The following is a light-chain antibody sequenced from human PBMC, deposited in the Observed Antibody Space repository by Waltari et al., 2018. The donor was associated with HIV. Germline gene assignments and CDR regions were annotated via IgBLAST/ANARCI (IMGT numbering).Light chain of an antibody. CDR1: SSHVGAYTL. CDR2: EVT. Sequence: QSALTQSASVSGSPGQSITISCTGTSSHVGAYTLVSWYQQHPGEVPQLLIYEVTKRPSGVSTRFSGSKSGNTASLTISGLQAEDEADYYCCSYAGSGLVFGGGTKLTVL. CDR3: CSYAGSGLV. J-gene: IGLJ3*02. V-gene: IGLV2-23*02.